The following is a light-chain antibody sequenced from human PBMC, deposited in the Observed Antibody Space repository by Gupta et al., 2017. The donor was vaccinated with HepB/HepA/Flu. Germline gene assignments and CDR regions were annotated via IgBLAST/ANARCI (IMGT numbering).Light chain of an antibody. Sequence: QSALTQPASVSGSPGQTIIISCTGSSSDIGAFNAVSWYQQHPGKAPKRLIYCVTDRPSGDSYRFSCSKAGNNASPKTSGLQPEEEAADYCSYSKTSNNMVGFGGGTKLTVL. V-gene: IGLV2-14*03. CDR3: SYSKTSNNMVG. CDR1: SSDIGAFNA. J-gene: IGLJ3*02. CDR2: CVT.